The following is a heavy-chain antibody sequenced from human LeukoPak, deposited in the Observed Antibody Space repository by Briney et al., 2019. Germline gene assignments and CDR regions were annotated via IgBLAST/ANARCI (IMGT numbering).Heavy chain of an antibody. Sequence: GGSLRLSCAASGFTFSSYEMNWVRQAPGKGLEWVSYISSSGSTIYYADSVKGRFIISRDNAKNSLYLQMNSLRAEDTAVYYCARDRYGDYDNWGQGTLVTVSS. CDR1: GFTFSSYE. CDR2: ISSSGSTI. D-gene: IGHD4-17*01. V-gene: IGHV3-48*03. CDR3: ARDRYGDYDN. J-gene: IGHJ4*02.